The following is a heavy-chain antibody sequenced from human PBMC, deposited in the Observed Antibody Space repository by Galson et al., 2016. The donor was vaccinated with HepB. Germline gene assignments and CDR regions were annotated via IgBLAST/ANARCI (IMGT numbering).Heavy chain of an antibody. V-gene: IGHV3-7*01. CDR2: INGDGSQK. CDR3: ARGTPLPGIDY. Sequence: SLRLSCAASGFTFSVYWLCWVRQAPGKGPEWLADINGDGSQKSYLDSVQDRFTISRDNAKNSLYLQINSLRAEDTAVYYCARGTPLPGIDYWGQGAPVSVSS. CDR1: GFTFSVYW. J-gene: IGHJ4*02.